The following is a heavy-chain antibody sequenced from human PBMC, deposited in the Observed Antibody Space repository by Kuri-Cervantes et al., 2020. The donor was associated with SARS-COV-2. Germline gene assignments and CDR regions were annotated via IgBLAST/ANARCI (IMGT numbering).Heavy chain of an antibody. Sequence: GSLRLSCTVSGGSISSHYWTWMRQPPGRGLEWVGYIYYSGSTYYNPSLKSRVTISVDTSKNQFSLKLSSVTAADTAVYYCARSRGAIDYWGQGTLVTVSS. J-gene: IGHJ4*02. V-gene: IGHV4-59*11. D-gene: IGHD1-26*01. CDR1: GGSISSHY. CDR3: ARSRGAIDY. CDR2: IYYSGST.